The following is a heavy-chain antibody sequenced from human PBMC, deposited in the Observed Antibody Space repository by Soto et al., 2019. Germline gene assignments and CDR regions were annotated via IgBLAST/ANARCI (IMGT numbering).Heavy chain of an antibody. CDR1: GVNFRDYH. J-gene: IGHJ6*02. Sequence: KPGGSLRLSCAASGVNFRDYHMSWIRQAPGKGPEFVSYIGSSGSPIYYADSVKGRFTTSRDNARNSLYLQMNSLRVEDTAVYYCAKDYLVTSGLDVWGQGTTVTVSS. D-gene: IGHD2-8*02. V-gene: IGHV3-11*01. CDR3: AKDYLVTSGLDV. CDR2: IGSSGSPI.